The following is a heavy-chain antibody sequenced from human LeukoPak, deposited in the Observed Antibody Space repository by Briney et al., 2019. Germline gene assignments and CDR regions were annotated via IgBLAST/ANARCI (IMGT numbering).Heavy chain of an antibody. D-gene: IGHD4-17*01. V-gene: IGHV3-48*01. CDR3: ARVRSGYYFDY. CDR2: ISTSGSTM. CDR1: GFTFSSYS. J-gene: IGHJ4*02. Sequence: PGGSLRLFCAASGFTFSSYSMGWVRQGPGRGLEWVSYISTSGSTMYYADSVKGRFTISRDNAKSSLYLQMNSLRAEDTAVYYCARVRSGYYFDYWGQGTLVTVSS.